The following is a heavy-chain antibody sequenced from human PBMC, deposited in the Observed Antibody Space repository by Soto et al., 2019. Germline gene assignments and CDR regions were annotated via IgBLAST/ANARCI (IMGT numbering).Heavy chain of an antibody. CDR1: GGTFSSYA. CDR2: IIPIFGTA. CDR3: ATDYYDSSGYYINFDY. J-gene: IGHJ4*02. D-gene: IGHD3-22*01. Sequence: GASVKVSCKASGGTFSSYAISWVRQAPGQGLEWMGGIIPIFGTANYAQKFQGRVTITADESTSTAYMELSSLRSEDTAVYYCATDYYDSSGYYINFDYWGQGTLVTVSS. V-gene: IGHV1-69*13.